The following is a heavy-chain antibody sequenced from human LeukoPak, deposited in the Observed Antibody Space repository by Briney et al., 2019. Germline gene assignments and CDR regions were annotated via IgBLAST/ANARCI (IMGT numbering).Heavy chain of an antibody. CDR3: TTEGH. CDR2: IRSNNDGGTT. V-gene: IGHV3-15*01. Sequence: GGSLRLSCVASGCTFTYAWMSWVRQAPGRGLEWVGRIRSNNDGGTTDYVPPVKGRFTVSRDDSRNTLYLQMNNLKTEDTAVYYCTTEGHWGQGTLVTVSS. J-gene: IGHJ4*02. CDR1: GCTFTYAW.